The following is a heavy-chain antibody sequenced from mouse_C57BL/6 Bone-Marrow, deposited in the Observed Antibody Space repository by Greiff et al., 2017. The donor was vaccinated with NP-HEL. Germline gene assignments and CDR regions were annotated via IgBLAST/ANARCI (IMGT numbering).Heavy chain of an antibody. J-gene: IGHJ1*03. V-gene: IGHV5-16*01. CDR3: ARDCYGSSYRYFDV. D-gene: IGHD1-1*01. Sequence: EVKLEESEGGLVQPGSSMKLSCTASGFTFSDYYMAWVRQVPEKGLEWVANINYDGSSTYYLDSLKSRFIISRDNAKNILYLQMSSLKSEDTATYYCARDCYGSSYRYFDVWGTGTTVTVSS. CDR1: GFTFSDYY. CDR2: INYDGSST.